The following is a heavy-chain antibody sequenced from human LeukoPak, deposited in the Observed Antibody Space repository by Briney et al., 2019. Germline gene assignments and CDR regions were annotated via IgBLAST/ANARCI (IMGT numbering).Heavy chain of an antibody. CDR1: GFTFSNAW. CDR3: TGGSSGWYYYYYGMDV. CDR2: IKSKTDGGTT. V-gene: IGHV3-15*01. D-gene: IGHD6-19*01. Sequence: GGSLRLSCAASGFTFSNAWMSWVRQAPGKGLEWVGRIKSKTDGGTTDYAAPVKGGFTISRDDSKNTLYLQMNSLKTEDTAVYYCTGGSSGWYYYYYGMDVWGQGTTVTVSS. J-gene: IGHJ6*02.